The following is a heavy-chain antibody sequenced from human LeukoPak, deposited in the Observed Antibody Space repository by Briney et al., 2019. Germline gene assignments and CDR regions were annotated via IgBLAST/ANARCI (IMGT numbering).Heavy chain of an antibody. CDR1: GDSVSSNSAA. J-gene: IGHJ4*02. V-gene: IGHV6-1*01. D-gene: IGHD5-12*01. CDR2: TYYRSKWYY. CDR3: ARGATAYFDY. Sequence: SQTLSLTCAISGDSVSSNSAAWSWVRQSPSRGLEWLGRTYYRSKWYYDYAVSVRSRITINPDTSKDQFSLQLNSVTPEDTAVYYCARGATAYFDYWGQGTLVTVSS.